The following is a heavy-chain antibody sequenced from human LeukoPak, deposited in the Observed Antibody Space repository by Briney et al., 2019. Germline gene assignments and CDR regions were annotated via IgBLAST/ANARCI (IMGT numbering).Heavy chain of an antibody. CDR1: GYTFTSYD. CDR2: MNPNSGNT. D-gene: IGHD5-12*01. J-gene: IGHJ5*02. V-gene: IGHV1-8*01. Sequence: ASVKVSCKASGYTFTSYDINWVRQATGQGLEWMGWMNPNSGNTGYAQKFQGRVTMTRNTSISTAYMELSSLRSEDTAVYYCARSIVATCWFDPWGQGTLVTVSS. CDR3: ARSIVATCWFDP.